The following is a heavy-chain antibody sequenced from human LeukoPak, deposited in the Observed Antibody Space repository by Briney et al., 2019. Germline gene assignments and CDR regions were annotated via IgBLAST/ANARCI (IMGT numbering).Heavy chain of an antibody. CDR1: GFTFSSYA. CDR3: IGHQLPGIFDY. Sequence: GGSLRLSCAASGFTFSSYAMSWVRQAPGKGLEWVGRIKSKTDGGTTDYAAPVKGRFTISRDDSKNTLYLQMNSLKTEDTAVYYCIGHQLPGIFDYWGQGTLVTVSS. CDR2: IKSKTDGGTT. J-gene: IGHJ4*02. V-gene: IGHV3-15*01. D-gene: IGHD2-2*01.